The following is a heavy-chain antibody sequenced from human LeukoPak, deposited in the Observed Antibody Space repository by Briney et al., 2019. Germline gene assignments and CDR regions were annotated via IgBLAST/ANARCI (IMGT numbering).Heavy chain of an antibody. CDR2: MKQDGSEK. Sequence: GGSLRLSCEASGFTFSHYEMNWVRQAPGKGLEWVANMKQDGSEKYYVDSVKGRFTISRDNAKNSLYLQMNSLRAEDTAVYYCAVYDSYYGMDVWGQGTTDTVSS. D-gene: IGHD3-3*01. J-gene: IGHJ6*02. CDR3: AVYDSYYGMDV. V-gene: IGHV3-7*02. CDR1: GFTFSHYE.